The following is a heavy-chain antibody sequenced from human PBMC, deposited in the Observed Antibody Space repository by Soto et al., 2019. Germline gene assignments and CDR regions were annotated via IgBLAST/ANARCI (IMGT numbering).Heavy chain of an antibody. D-gene: IGHD6-13*01. Sequence: SETLSLTCNVSGGSISSSRSYWAWFRQPPGKELEWIANIFYVGNTYYNPSLKSRVTVSVDTSKNQFSLKLDSVTAADTAVYYCARQAAAPGIDLWFDPWGQGTLVTVSS. CDR2: IFYVGNT. CDR3: ARQAAAPGIDLWFDP. V-gene: IGHV4-39*01. J-gene: IGHJ5*02. CDR1: GGSISSSRSY.